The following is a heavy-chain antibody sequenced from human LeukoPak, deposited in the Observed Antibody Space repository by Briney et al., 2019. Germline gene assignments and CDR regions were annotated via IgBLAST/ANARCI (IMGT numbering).Heavy chain of an antibody. CDR1: GFTFSSYW. D-gene: IGHD3-9*01. Sequence: GGSLRLSCAASGFTFSSYWMTWVRQAPGKGLEWVSSITSSSTSMYYADSVKGRFTISRDNAKNSLYLQMNSLRAEDTAVYYCXXXXXDILTGYNPYFDYWGQGTLVTVSS. J-gene: IGHJ4*02. V-gene: IGHV3-21*01. CDR3: XXXXXDILTGYNPYFDY. CDR2: ITSSSTSM.